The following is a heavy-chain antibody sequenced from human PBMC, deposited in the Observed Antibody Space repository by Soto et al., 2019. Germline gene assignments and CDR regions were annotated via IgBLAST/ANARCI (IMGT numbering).Heavy chain of an antibody. CDR2: IYYSGST. V-gene: IGHV4-31*03. D-gene: IGHD3-10*01. J-gene: IGHJ6*02. CDR1: GGSIGSGGYY. CDR3: ARERYYYGSGSYLDV. Sequence: TLSLTCTVPGGSIGSGGYYWSWIRQNPGKGLEWIGYIYYSGSTYYNPSLKSRVTISVDTSKNQFSLKLSSVTAADTAVYYCARERYYYGSGSYLDVWGQGTTVT.